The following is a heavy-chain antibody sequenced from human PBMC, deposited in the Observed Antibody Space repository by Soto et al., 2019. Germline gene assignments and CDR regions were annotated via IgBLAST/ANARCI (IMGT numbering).Heavy chain of an antibody. J-gene: IGHJ4*02. CDR3: ARDLGGRTAMVEGDY. V-gene: IGHV3-21*01. Sequence: AGGSLRLSCAASGFTFSSYSMNWVRQAPGKGLEWVSSISSSSSHIYYADSVKGRFTISRDNAKNSLYLQMNSLRAEDTAVYYCARDLGGRTAMVEGDYWGQGTLVTVSS. CDR2: ISSSSSHI. CDR1: GFTFSSYS. D-gene: IGHD5-18*01.